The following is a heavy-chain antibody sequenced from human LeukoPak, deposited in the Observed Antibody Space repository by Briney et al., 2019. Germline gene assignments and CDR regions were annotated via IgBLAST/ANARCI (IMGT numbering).Heavy chain of an antibody. CDR3: AREAPSETTMVSAFDI. CDR2: IIPIFGTG. D-gene: IGHD5-18*01. V-gene: IGHV1-69*06. Sequence: SVRVSCKAFGGTFNSFAISWVRQAPGQGLEWMGGIIPIFGTGNYAQTFQGRVTITADISTRTAYMELSSLRSEDTAVYYCAREAPSETTMVSAFDIWGQGTIVTVSS. J-gene: IGHJ3*02. CDR1: GGTFNSFA.